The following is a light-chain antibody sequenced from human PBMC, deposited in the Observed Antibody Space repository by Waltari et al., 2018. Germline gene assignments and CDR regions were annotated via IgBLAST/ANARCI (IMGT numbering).Light chain of an antibody. CDR3: QKYNNWPLT. J-gene: IGKJ4*01. CDR1: QSVSSN. Sequence: EIVMTQSPATLSVSPGERATLSCRASQSVSSNLAWYQQKPGQAPRLLIYGASTRATVIPARFSGSGSGTEFTLTISSLQSEDFAVYCCQKYNNWPLTFGGGTKVEIK. CDR2: GAS. V-gene: IGKV3-15*01.